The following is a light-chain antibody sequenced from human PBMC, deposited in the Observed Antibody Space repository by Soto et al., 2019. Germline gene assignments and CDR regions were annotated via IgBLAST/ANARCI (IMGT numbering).Light chain of an antibody. CDR3: MQALQTRT. J-gene: IGKJ1*01. Sequence: DIVMTQSPLSLPVTPGEPASISCRSSQSLLHSNGYNYLDWYLQKPGQSPQLLIYLGSYRASGVPDRFSGRGSSTDFTLKISRVEAEDVGVYYCMQALQTRTFGQGTKVEI. CDR2: LGS. CDR1: QSLLHSNGYNY. V-gene: IGKV2-28*01.